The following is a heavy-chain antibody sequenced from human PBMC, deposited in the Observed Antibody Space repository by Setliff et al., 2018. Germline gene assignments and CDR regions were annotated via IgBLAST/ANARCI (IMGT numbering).Heavy chain of an antibody. D-gene: IGHD1-26*01. Sequence: SETLSLTCTVSGGPISNYYWSWIRQPAGKGLEWIGRIYTSGSTNYNPSLKSRVTMSVDTSKSQFSLKLSSVTAADTAVYYCARKGISALSGAFDMWGQGTMVTVSS. J-gene: IGHJ3*02. CDR1: GGPISNYY. V-gene: IGHV4-4*07. CDR3: ARKGISALSGAFDM. CDR2: IYTSGST.